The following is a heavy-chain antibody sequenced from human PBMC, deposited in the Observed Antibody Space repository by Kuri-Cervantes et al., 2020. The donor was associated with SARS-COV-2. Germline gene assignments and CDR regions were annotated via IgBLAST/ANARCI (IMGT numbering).Heavy chain of an antibody. CDR1: GGSFSGYY. D-gene: IGHD3-3*01. CDR3: ARIRGITIFGVAQHFDY. Sequence: SQTLSLTCAVYGGSFSGYYWSWIRQPPGKGLEWIGEINHSGSTNYNPSLKSRVTISVDTSKNQFSLKLSSVTAADTAVYYCARIRGITIFGVAQHFDYWGQGTLVTVSS. CDR2: INHSGST. V-gene: IGHV4-34*01. J-gene: IGHJ4*02.